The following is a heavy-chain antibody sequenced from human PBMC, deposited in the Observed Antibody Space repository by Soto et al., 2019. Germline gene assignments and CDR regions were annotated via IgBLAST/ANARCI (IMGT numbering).Heavy chain of an antibody. D-gene: IGHD2-21*02. J-gene: IGHJ5*02. CDR2: INPNSGGT. Sequence: ASVKVSCKASGYTFTGYYMHWVRQAPGQGLEWMGWINPNSGGTNYAQKFQGRVTMARDTSISTAYMELSRLRSDDTAVYYCARDIVVVTAIRTLNWFDPWGQGTLVTVSS. CDR3: ARDIVVVTAIRTLNWFDP. V-gene: IGHV1-2*02. CDR1: GYTFTGYY.